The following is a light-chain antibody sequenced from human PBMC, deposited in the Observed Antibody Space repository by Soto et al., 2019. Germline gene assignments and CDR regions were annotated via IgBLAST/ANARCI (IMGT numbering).Light chain of an antibody. CDR3: SSYTNNNTLGV. CDR2: DVS. CDR1: SSDVGYFNY. V-gene: IGLV2-14*03. Sequence: QSALTQPASVSGSPGQSITISCTGTSSDVGYFNYVSWYQQHPGKAPKLMIYDVSNRPSGVSNRFSGSKSGNTASLTISGPQAEDEADYYCSSYTNNNTLGVFGGGTKLTVL. J-gene: IGLJ3*02.